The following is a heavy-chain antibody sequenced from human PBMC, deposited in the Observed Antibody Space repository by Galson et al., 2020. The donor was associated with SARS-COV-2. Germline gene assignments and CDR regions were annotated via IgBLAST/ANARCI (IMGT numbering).Heavy chain of an antibody. J-gene: IGHJ4*02. CDR1: GFTFSSYS. Sequence: GGSLRLSCAASGFTFSSYSMNWVRQAPGKGLEWVSYISSSSSTIYYADSVKCRFTISRDNAKNSLYLQMNSLRAEDTAVYYCARDMYYYDSSGSYWGQGTLVTVSS. CDR2: ISSSSSTI. V-gene: IGHV3-48*01. CDR3: ARDMYYYDSSGSY. D-gene: IGHD3-22*01.